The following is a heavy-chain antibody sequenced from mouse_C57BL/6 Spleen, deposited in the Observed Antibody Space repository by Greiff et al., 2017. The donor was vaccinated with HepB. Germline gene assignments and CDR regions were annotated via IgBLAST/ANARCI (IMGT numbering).Heavy chain of an antibody. J-gene: IGHJ1*03. CDR2: ISSGSSTI. D-gene: IGHD1-1*01. Sequence: EVQLQESGGGLVKPGGSLKLSCAASGFTFSDYGMHWVRQAPEKGLEWVAYISSGSSTIYSADTVKGRFTISRDNAKNTLFLQMTSLRSEDTAMYYCARRKYYYGSSYGDWYFDVWGTGTTVTVSS. CDR3: ARRKYYYGSSYGDWYFDV. CDR1: GFTFSDYG. V-gene: IGHV5-17*01.